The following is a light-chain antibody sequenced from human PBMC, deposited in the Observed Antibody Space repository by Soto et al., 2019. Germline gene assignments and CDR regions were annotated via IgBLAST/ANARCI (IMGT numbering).Light chain of an antibody. V-gene: IGKV1-9*01. CDR3: QQLKTYPLT. J-gene: IGKJ3*01. Sequence: DIQLTQSPSFLSASGGDRVTITCRASQDISNLLGWYQQKPGKAPKLLIFAASTLQSGVPSRFSGSGYGTEFALTISSLQPEDFATYYCQQLKTYPLTFGPGTKVDIK. CDR1: QDISNL. CDR2: AAS.